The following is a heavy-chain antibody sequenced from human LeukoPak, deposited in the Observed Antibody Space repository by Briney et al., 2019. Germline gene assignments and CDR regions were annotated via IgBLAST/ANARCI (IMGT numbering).Heavy chain of an antibody. D-gene: IGHD3-22*01. CDR3: AKDPYYDSSGVLGY. CDR2: IVGSGGST. V-gene: IGHV3-23*01. Sequence: GGSLRLSCAASGFTFSSYAMSWVRQAPGKGLEWGSAIVGSGGSTYYADSVKGRFTISRDNSKNTLYLQMNSLRAEDTAVYYCAKDPYYDSSGVLGYWGQGTLVTVSS. J-gene: IGHJ4*02. CDR1: GFTFSSYA.